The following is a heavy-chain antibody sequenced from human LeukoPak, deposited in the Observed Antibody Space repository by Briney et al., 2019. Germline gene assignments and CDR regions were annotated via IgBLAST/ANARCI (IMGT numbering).Heavy chain of an antibody. CDR1: GYTFTGYG. J-gene: IGHJ5*02. D-gene: IGHD6-6*01. CDR2: ISAYNGNT. Sequence: ASVKVSCKASGYTFTGYGISWVRQAPGQGLEWMGWISAYNGNTNYAQKFQGRVTITADESTSTVYMELSSLRSEDTAVYHCARDGSSSGWFDPWGQGTLVTVSS. CDR3: ARDGSSSGWFDP. V-gene: IGHV1-18*01.